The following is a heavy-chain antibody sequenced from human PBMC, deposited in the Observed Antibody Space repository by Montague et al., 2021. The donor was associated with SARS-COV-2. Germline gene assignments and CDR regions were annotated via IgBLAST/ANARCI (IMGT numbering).Heavy chain of an antibody. V-gene: IGHV4-59*01. J-gene: IGHJ4*02. D-gene: IGHD3-10*01. CDR2: MYYGGST. Sequence: SETLSLTCTVYGGSISSNYWSWIRQPPGKGLEWIGEMYYGGSTKYNPSLRGRVTISVDKSKNQCSLKLSSVTAADTAVYYCATDYGSGSYFDYWGKGSLVTVSS. CDR3: ATDYGSGSYFDY. CDR1: GGSISSNY.